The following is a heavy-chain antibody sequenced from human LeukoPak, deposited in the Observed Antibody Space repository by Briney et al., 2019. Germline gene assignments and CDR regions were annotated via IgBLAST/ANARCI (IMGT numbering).Heavy chain of an antibody. D-gene: IGHD3-10*01. CDR1: GFTFSSYG. CDR3: AKANQYYYGSGTYWGP. Sequence: GGSLRLSCAASGFTFSSYGMHWVRQAPGKGLEWVAFIRYDGSNKYYADSVKGRFTISRDNSKNTLYLQMNSLRAEDTAVYYCAKANQYYYGSGTYWGPWGQGTLVTVSS. V-gene: IGHV3-30*02. J-gene: IGHJ5*02. CDR2: IRYDGSNK.